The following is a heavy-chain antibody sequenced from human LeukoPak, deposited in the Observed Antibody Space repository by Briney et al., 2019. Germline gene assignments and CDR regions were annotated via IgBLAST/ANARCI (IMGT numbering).Heavy chain of an antibody. CDR2: IKQDGSEK. CDR3: ARESPPAVTPSHYYYYYMDV. CDR1: GFTFSSHW. J-gene: IGHJ6*03. D-gene: IGHD6-13*01. V-gene: IGHV3-7*01. Sequence: GGSLRLSCAASGFTFSSHWMSWVRQAPGKGLEWVANIKQDGSEKYYVDSVKGRFTISRDNAKNSLYLQMNSLRAEDTAVYYCARESPPAVTPSHYYYYYMDVWGKGTTVTVSS.